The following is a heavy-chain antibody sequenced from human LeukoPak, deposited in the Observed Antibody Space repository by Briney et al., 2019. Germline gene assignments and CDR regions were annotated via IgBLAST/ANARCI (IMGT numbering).Heavy chain of an antibody. CDR2: INPNSGGT. D-gene: IGHD3-10*01. V-gene: IGHV1-2*02. J-gene: IGHJ4*02. CDR3: ARFWGYDFGDLYFDY. Sequence: ASVKVSCKASGYTFTGYYMHWVRQAPGQGLEWMGWINPNSGGTNYAQKFQGRVTMTRDTSISTACMELSRLRSDDTAVYYCARFWGYDFGDLYFDYWGQGTLVTVSS. CDR1: GYTFTGYY.